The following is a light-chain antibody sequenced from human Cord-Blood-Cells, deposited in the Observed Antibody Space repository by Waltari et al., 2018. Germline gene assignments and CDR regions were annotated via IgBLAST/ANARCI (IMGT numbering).Light chain of an antibody. J-gene: IGLJ1*01. CDR3: SSYTSSSTYV. Sequence: QPALTQPASVSESPGQSIPISCTGTSHDDGGSNHVSWYQQHPGKAPKLIIYEVSNRPSGVSNRFSGSKSGNTASLTISGLQAEDEADYYCSSYTSSSTYVFGTGTKVTVL. CDR2: EVS. CDR1: SHDDGGSNH. V-gene: IGLV2-14*01.